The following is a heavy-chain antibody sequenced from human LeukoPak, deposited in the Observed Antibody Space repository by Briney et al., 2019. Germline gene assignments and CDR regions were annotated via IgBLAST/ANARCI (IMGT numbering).Heavy chain of an antibody. J-gene: IGHJ3*02. V-gene: IGHV3-9*03. Sequence: GRSLRLSCAASGFTFDDYAMHWVRQVPGKGLEWVSGISWNSGSIGYADSVKGRFTISRDNAKNSLYLQMNSLRAEDMALYYCAKHIGPGVVNPFDAFDIWGQGTMVTASS. D-gene: IGHD7-27*01. CDR1: GFTFDDYA. CDR2: ISWNSGSI. CDR3: AKHIGPGVVNPFDAFDI.